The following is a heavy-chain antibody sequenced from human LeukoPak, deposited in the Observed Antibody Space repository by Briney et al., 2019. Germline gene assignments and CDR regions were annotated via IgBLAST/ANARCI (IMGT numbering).Heavy chain of an antibody. CDR1: GGSITTYY. D-gene: IGHD3-10*01. Sequence: SETLSLTCTISGGSITTYYRSWIRQPAGKGLEWIGNVYYSGSTTYNPSLKTRVTISVDTSKNQFSLRLTSLTAADTAVYYCAADRQEGGSGSYWFDPWGQGTLVTVSS. V-gene: IGHV4-59*01. J-gene: IGHJ5*02. CDR3: AADRQEGGSGSYWFDP. CDR2: VYYSGST.